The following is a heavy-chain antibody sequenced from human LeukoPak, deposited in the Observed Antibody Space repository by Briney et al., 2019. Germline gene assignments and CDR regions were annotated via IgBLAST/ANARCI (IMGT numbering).Heavy chain of an antibody. J-gene: IGHJ4*02. CDR2: ISGSGGST. CDR3: AKDRTMIVVGD. CDR1: GFTFSSYA. Sequence: PGGSLRLSCAASGFTFSSYAMSWVRQAPGKGLEWVTAISGSGGSTYYADSVKGRFTIPRDNSKNTLYLQMNSLRAEDTAVYYCAKDRTMIVVGDWGQGTLVTVSS. V-gene: IGHV3-23*01. D-gene: IGHD3-22*01.